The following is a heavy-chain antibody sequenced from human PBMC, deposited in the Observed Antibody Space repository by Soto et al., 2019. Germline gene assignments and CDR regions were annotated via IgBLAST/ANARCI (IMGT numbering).Heavy chain of an antibody. Sequence: ASVKVSCKASGYTFTGYYMHWVRQAPGQGLEWMGWINPNNGNTNYAQKLQGRVTMTTDTSTSTAYMELRSLRSDDTAVYYCARDEGEYYYDSSGYHFDYWGQGILVTVSS. CDR3: ARDEGEYYYDSSGYHFDY. CDR2: INPNNGNT. V-gene: IGHV1-18*04. J-gene: IGHJ4*02. CDR1: GYTFTGYY. D-gene: IGHD3-22*01.